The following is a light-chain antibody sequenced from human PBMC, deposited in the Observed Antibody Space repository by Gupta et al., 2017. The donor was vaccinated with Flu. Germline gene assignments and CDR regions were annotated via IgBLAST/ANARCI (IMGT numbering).Light chain of an antibody. CDR3: QVWDSDTDRVI. CDR2: DDS. J-gene: IGLJ2*01. Sequence: GKTARITCGENNIGSKVVHWYQQKPGQAPVLVVHDDSDRPSGIPERISGSNSGNTATLTISRVEAGDEADYYCQVWDSDTDRVIFGGGTKLTVL. V-gene: IGLV3-21*03. CDR1: NIGSKV.